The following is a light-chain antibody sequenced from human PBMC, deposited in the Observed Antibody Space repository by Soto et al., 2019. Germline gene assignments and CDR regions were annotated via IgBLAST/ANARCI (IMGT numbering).Light chain of an antibody. V-gene: IGLV6-57*04. CDR1: SGSIANNY. CDR2: ENN. J-gene: IGLJ2*01. CDR3: QSYDSDFVV. Sequence: NFMLTQPHSVSASPGKTLSISCTRSSGSIANNYVQWYQQRPGSAPTTVIYENNQRLSGVPDRFSGSTDGSSNSASLTISGLQTEDEADYYCQSYDSDFVVFGGGTKVTVL.